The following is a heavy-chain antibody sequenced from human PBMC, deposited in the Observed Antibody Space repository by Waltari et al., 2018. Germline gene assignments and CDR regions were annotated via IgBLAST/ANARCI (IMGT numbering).Heavy chain of an antibody. D-gene: IGHD3-10*01. CDR2: IYSSGST. V-gene: IGHV4-59*11. CDR1: GGSSSPHF. Sequence: QVQLQESGPGLVKPAVTLSLICSVPGGSSSPHFWGWIRPPPGKTLEWIGNIYSSGSTNYNPALTSRVTISLDMSKNQFSLKLRSVSAADTAVYYCARASYGSGSSWFDPWGQGNLVTVSS. CDR3: ARASYGSGSSWFDP. J-gene: IGHJ5*02.